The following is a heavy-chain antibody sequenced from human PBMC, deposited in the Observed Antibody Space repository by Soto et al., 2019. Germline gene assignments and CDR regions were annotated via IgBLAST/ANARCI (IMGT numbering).Heavy chain of an antibody. V-gene: IGHV5-51*01. D-gene: IGHD3-22*01. Sequence: GESLKISCKASGYSFTSWIGWVRQMPGKGLEWMGIVNPADSDFRYSPSFQGQVTISADKSISTTYLQWSSLKASDTAMYYCVRPDSSSYYVNWGQGTLVTVSS. CDR2: VNPADSDF. J-gene: IGHJ4*02. CDR1: GYSFTSW. CDR3: VRPDSSSYYVN.